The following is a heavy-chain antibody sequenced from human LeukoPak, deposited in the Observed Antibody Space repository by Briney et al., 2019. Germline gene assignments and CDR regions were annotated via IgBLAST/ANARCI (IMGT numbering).Heavy chain of an antibody. Sequence: ASVKVSCKASGYTFSSYYMHWVRQAPGQGLEWMGIINPSGGSTKYAQKLQGRVTMTRDTSTSTVYMELSSLRSEDTAVYYCARDDSSXPQVYWGQGTLVTVSS. CDR2: INPSGGST. CDR1: GYTFSSYY. D-gene: IGHD3-22*01. V-gene: IGHV1-46*01. CDR3: ARDDSSXPQVY. J-gene: IGHJ4*02.